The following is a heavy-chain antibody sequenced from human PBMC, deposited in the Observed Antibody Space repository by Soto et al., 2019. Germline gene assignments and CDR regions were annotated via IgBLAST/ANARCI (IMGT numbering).Heavy chain of an antibody. J-gene: IGHJ4*02. D-gene: IGHD2-15*01. Sequence: PSETLSLTCTVSGCSISSYYWSWIRQPPGKGLERIGYIYYSGSTNYNPSLKSRVTISVDTSKNQFSLKLSSVTAADTAVYYCARAGYCSGGSCLFDYWGQGTLVTVSS. CDR1: GCSISSYY. CDR2: IYYSGST. CDR3: ARAGYCSGGSCLFDY. V-gene: IGHV4-59*01.